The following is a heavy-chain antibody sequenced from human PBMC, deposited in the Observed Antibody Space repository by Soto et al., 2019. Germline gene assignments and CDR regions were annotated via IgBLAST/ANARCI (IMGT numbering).Heavy chain of an antibody. J-gene: IGHJ4*02. CDR2: IDHDGPT. CDR1: GFIFSNYW. Sequence: EVQLVESGGGLAQPGGSLRLSCAGSGFIFSNYWMHWVRQAPGKGLEWVSRIDHDGPTDYADSVRGRFIISRDNADNTLYLQMNRLRPEDTAVYYCVRDSHGGYCGQGTLVTVSS. D-gene: IGHD4-17*01. V-gene: IGHV3-74*01. CDR3: VRDSHGGY.